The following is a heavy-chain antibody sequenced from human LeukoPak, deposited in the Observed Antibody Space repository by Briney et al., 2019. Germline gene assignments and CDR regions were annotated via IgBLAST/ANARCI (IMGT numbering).Heavy chain of an antibody. V-gene: IGHV4-59*11. Sequence: SETLSLTCSVSDDSFSSHYWTWIRQPPGKGLEWIGYISYSGSTNYNPSLKRRVTISLDTSKSQFSLKLRSVTAADTAVYYCARSGLDSRYYFGMDVWGQGTTVTVSS. CDR3: ARSGLDSRYYFGMDV. J-gene: IGHJ6*02. D-gene: IGHD5-12*01. CDR1: DDSFSSHY. CDR2: ISYSGST.